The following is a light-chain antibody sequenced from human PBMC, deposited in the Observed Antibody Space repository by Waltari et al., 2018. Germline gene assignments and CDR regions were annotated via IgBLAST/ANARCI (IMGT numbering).Light chain of an antibody. CDR3: CSYAGSYTIL. CDR2: EVT. CDR1: SSDIGGYYY. Sequence: QAALTQPRSVSGSPGQSVTISCTGTSSDIGGYYYVSWYQQHPGTAPKLMIYEVTKRPSGVSDRFSGSKSGNTASLTSSGLQAEDEADYYCCSYAGSYTILFGGGTRLTVL. V-gene: IGLV2-11*01. J-gene: IGLJ2*01.